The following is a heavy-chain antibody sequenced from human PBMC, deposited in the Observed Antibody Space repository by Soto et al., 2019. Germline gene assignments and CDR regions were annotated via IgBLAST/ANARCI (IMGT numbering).Heavy chain of an antibody. Sequence: QVQLVQSGAEVKKPGASVKVSCKASGYTFTSYDINWVRQATEQGLEWMGWMNPNSGNTGYAQKFQGRVTMTRNTSISTAYMELSSLRSEDTAVYYCARAHYYDSSGYYPNFDYWGQGTLVTVSS. J-gene: IGHJ4*02. D-gene: IGHD3-22*01. CDR2: MNPNSGNT. CDR1: GYTFTSYD. CDR3: ARAHYYDSSGYYPNFDY. V-gene: IGHV1-8*01.